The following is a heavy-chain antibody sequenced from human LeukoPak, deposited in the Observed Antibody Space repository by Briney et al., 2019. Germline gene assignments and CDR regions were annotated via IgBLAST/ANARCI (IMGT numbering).Heavy chain of an antibody. CDR2: ISTNGGHT. CDR3: VKDLLGYCSSASCYATGPFDY. Sequence: GGSLRLSCSASGFSFSNYAMHWVRHAPGKGLEYVSAISTNGGHTYYADSVQGRFTISRDDSKNTLYLQMSSLRAEDTALYYCVKDLLGYCSSASCYATGPFDYWGQGTLVTVSS. J-gene: IGHJ4*02. D-gene: IGHD2-2*01. V-gene: IGHV3-64D*09. CDR1: GFSFSNYA.